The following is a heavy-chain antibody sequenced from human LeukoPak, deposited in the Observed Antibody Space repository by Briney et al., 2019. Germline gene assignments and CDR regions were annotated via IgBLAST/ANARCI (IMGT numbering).Heavy chain of an antibody. V-gene: IGHV3-30*02. CDR3: AKGDTS. CDR1: GFNFTNYD. D-gene: IGHD2-21*02. J-gene: IGHJ5*02. Sequence: GGSLRLSCAASGFNFTNYDMHWVRQAPGKGLEWVALIRYDGSDKYYADSVKGRFTISRDNSKNTLYLQMSSLRTEDTAVYYCAKGDTSWGQGTLVTVSS. CDR2: IRYDGSDK.